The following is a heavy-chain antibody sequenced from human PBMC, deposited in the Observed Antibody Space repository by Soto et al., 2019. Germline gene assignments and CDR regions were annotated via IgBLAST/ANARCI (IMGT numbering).Heavy chain of an antibody. Sequence: SETLSLTCTVSGGSISSYYWSWIRQPAGRGLEWIGRIYTSGSTNYNPSLKSRVTMSVDTSKNQFSLKLSSVTAADTAVYYCARDRRSGPYSSSPDWFDPWGQGTLVTVSS. J-gene: IGHJ5*02. CDR2: IYTSGST. CDR3: ARDRRSGPYSSSPDWFDP. CDR1: GGSISSYY. D-gene: IGHD6-6*01. V-gene: IGHV4-4*07.